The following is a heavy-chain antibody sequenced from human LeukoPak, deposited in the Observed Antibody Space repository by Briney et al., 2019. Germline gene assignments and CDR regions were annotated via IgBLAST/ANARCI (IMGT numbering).Heavy chain of an antibody. D-gene: IGHD5-18*01. CDR3: AAVDVDTAFP. Sequence: PSETLSLTCAVSGDSINSSNWWNWVRQPPGQGLEWIAEIYHSGNTNYNPSLKSRVTISLDKSKNQFSLKLTSVTAADTAVYYCAAVDVDTAFPWGQGTLVTVSS. CDR1: GDSINSSNW. V-gene: IGHV4-4*02. J-gene: IGHJ5*02. CDR2: IYHSGNT.